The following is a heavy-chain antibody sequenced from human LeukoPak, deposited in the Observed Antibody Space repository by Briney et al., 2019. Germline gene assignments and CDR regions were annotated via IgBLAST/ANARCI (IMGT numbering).Heavy chain of an antibody. V-gene: IGHV3-21*01. J-gene: IGHJ6*02. CDR3: ARERLVVVGDAYYYYGMDV. CDR1: GFTFSNYK. D-gene: IGHD2-2*01. Sequence: TGGSLRLSCSASGFTFSNYKMNWVRQAPGKGLEWVSSISRSSSYIYYADSVKGRFTISRDNAKNSLFLQMNGLRAEDTAVYYCARERLVVVGDAYYYYGMDVWGQGTTVTVSS. CDR2: ISRSSSYI.